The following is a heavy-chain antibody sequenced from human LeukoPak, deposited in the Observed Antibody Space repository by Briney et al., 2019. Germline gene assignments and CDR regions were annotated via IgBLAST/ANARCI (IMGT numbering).Heavy chain of an antibody. V-gene: IGHV4-59*01. CDR1: GGSISNYY. D-gene: IGHD3-3*01. Sequence: SETLSLTCTVSGGSISNYYWSWIRQPPGKGLKWIGYIYYSGSTNYNPSLKSRITLSVDTSKNQFSLKLDSVTAADTAVYYCARVEFTILGGLNWFDPWGQGTLVTVSS. CDR3: ARVEFTILGGLNWFDP. J-gene: IGHJ5*02. CDR2: IYYSGST.